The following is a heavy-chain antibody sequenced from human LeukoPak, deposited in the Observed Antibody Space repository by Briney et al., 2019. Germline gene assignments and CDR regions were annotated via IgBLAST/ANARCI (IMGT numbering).Heavy chain of an antibody. J-gene: IGHJ4*02. CDR2: INPSGGST. CDR1: GYTFTSYY. Sequence: GASVKVSCEASGYTFTSYYMHWVRQAPGQGLEWMGIINPSGGSTSYAQKFRGRVTMTRDTPTRTVYIELSSLRSEDTAVYYCAREGLYYYDGSGRPHYYFDYWGQGTLVTVSS. V-gene: IGHV1-46*01. D-gene: IGHD3-22*01. CDR3: AREGLYYYDGSGRPHYYFDY.